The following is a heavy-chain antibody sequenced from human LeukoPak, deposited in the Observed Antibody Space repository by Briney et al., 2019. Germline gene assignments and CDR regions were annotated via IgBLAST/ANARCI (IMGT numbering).Heavy chain of an antibody. D-gene: IGHD3-10*01. CDR2: INGDGSTT. Sequence: GGSLRLSCAASEFSVGSNYMTWVRQAPGEGLVWVSRINGDGSTTSYADSVKGRFTISRDNAKNTLYLQMNSLRAEDTAMYYCARDRGSTEFDYWGQGTLVTVSS. J-gene: IGHJ4*02. CDR3: ARDRGSTEFDY. V-gene: IGHV3-74*01. CDR1: EFSVGSNY.